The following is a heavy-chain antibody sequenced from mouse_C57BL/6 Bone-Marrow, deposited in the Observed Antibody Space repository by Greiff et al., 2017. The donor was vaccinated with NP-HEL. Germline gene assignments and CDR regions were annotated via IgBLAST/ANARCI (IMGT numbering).Heavy chain of an antibody. D-gene: IGHD1-1*01. CDR1: GFTFSDAW. CDR2: IRNKANNHAT. Sequence: EVQGVESGGGLVQPGGSMKLSCAASGFTFSDAWMDWVRQSPEKGLEWVAEIRNKANNHATYYAESVKGRFTISRDDSKSSVYLQMNSLRAEDTGIYYCTRLGSSYDYAMDYWGQGTSVTVSS. J-gene: IGHJ4*01. V-gene: IGHV6-6*01. CDR3: TRLGSSYDYAMDY.